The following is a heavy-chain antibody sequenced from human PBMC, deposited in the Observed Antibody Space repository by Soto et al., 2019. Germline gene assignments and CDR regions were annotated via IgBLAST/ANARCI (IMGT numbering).Heavy chain of an antibody. J-gene: IGHJ4*02. CDR2: IHYNGNT. V-gene: IGHV4-39*01. CDR3: AARYCSTTVCYYFDH. CDR1: GGPISSTSHY. D-gene: IGHD2-8*01. Sequence: QLQLQESGPGLVKPSETLALTCTASGGPISSTSHYWGWIRQLPGMGLEWIGHIHYNGNTYYNPSLKGRVTISADISRNQFSLRLSSVTAADTADYYCAARYCSTTVCYYFDHWRRGILATVSS.